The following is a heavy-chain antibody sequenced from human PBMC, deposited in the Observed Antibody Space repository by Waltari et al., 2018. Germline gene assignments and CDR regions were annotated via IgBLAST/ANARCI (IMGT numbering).Heavy chain of an antibody. D-gene: IGHD6-13*01. CDR2: INHSGST. CDR3: ARRRSSWGGYYYMDV. CDR1: GGSFSGYY. J-gene: IGHJ6*03. Sequence: QVQLQQWGAGLLKPSEPLSLTCAVYGGSFSGYYWSWIRQPPGKGLEWVGEINHSGSTNYNPSLKSRVTISVDTSKNQFSLKLSSVTAADTAVYYCARRRSSWGGYYYMDVWGKGTTVTVSS. V-gene: IGHV4-34*01.